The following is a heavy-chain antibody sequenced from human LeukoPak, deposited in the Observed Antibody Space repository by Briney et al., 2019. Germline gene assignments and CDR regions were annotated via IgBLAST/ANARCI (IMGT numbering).Heavy chain of an antibody. J-gene: IGHJ4*02. CDR3: ATPLDYFDTSGYHQGGD. V-gene: IGHV3-7*03. Sequence: GGSLRLSCAASGFTFSSYWMTWVRQAPGKGLEWVANIKEDGSKKNYVDSVKGRFTISRDNARNSLYLQMNSLRAEDTAVYYCATPLDYFDTSGYHQGGDWGQGTLVTVSS. D-gene: IGHD3-22*01. CDR1: GFTFSSYW. CDR2: IKEDGSKK.